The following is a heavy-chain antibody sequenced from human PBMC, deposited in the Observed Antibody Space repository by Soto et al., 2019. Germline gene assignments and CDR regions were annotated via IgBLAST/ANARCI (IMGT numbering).Heavy chain of an antibody. CDR2: IKQDGSEK. J-gene: IGHJ4*02. V-gene: IGHV3-7*01. CDR1: GFTFSSYW. D-gene: IGHD5-12*01. CDR3: ASQSYDSSPESPLGRNDY. Sequence: LRRSCAASGFTFSSYWMSWVRQAPGKGLEWVANIKQDGSEKYYVDSVKGRFTISRDNAKNSLYLQMNSLRAEDTAVYYCASQSYDSSPESPLGRNDYWGQGTLVTVYS.